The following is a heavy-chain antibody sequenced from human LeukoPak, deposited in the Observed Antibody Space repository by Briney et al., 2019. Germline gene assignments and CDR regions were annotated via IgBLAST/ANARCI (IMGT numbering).Heavy chain of an antibody. CDR1: GFIFGRYN. D-gene: IGHD1-26*01. Sequence: QSGGSLRLSCTTSGFIFGRYNMSWVRQAPGKGLEWISFIGSKTYGETTEYAASVSGRFTLSRDDSKGIAYLQMNSLRTEDTAVYFCTRPLIVGSLPDYWGRGTLVTVSS. CDR3: TRPLIVGSLPDY. J-gene: IGHJ4*02. V-gene: IGHV3-49*04. CDR2: IGSKTYGETT.